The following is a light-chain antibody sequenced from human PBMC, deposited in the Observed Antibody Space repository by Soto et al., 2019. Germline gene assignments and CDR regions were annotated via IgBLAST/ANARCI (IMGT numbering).Light chain of an antibody. CDR2: GAS. CDR1: QSVSSS. V-gene: IGKV3-15*01. Sequence: VMTQSPATLSVSPGERATLSCRASQSVSSSLAWYQQKPGQAPRLLIYGASTRATGIPARFSGSGSGTEFTLTISSLQSEDFAVYYCQQYNNWWTFGHGTKVDIK. CDR3: QQYNNWWT. J-gene: IGKJ1*01.